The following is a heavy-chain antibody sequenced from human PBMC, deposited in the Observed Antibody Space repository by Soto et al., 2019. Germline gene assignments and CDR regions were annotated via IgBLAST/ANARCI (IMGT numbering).Heavy chain of an antibody. CDR3: ARKTGGGNFDY. D-gene: IGHD2-15*01. CDR1: GGSFNDHY. J-gene: IGHJ4*02. Sequence: PSETLSLTCAVYGGSFNDHYWTWIRQPPGKGLEWIGEINHSGSTNNNPALKSRVTISLDTSKNQFSLKLTSVTAADTAVYYCARKTGGGNFDYWGQGTLVT. CDR2: INHSGST. V-gene: IGHV4-34*01.